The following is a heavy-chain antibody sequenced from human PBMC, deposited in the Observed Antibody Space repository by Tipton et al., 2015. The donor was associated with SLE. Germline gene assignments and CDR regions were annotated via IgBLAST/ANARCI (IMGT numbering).Heavy chain of an antibody. J-gene: IGHJ4*02. CDR1: GGSVSSPPYY. CDR2: ISYSGST. Sequence: TLSLTCTVSGGSVSSPPYYWSWIRQYPGKGLEWIGYISYSGSTNYNSSLKSRLTISVDTSKNQFSLKLSSVTAADTAVYYCARDVGGYNTGWFPYYFDYWGQGTLVTVSS. V-gene: IGHV4-31*03. D-gene: IGHD2-8*02. CDR3: ARDVGGYNTGWFPYYFDY.